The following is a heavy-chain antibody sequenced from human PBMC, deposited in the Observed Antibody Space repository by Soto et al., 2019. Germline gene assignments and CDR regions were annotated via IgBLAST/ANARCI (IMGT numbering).Heavy chain of an antibody. V-gene: IGHV4-31*03. CDR1: GGSISSGGYY. D-gene: IGHD3-22*01. J-gene: IGHJ4*02. Sequence: QVQLQETGPGLVKPSQTLSLTCTVSGGSISSGGYYWSWIRQHPGKGLEWIGYIYYSGSTYYNTSLKSRVTISVDTSKNQFSRKLSSVTAADTAVYYCARDGDSSGLVYYGGQGTLVTVSS. CDR2: IYYSGST. CDR3: ARDGDSSGLVYY.